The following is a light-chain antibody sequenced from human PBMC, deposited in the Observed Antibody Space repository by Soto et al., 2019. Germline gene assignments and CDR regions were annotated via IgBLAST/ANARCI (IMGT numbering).Light chain of an antibody. J-gene: IGKJ5*01. CDR1: QDISSW. Sequence: IPMTQSPSSVSASLGDTVTITCRASQDISSWLAWYQQKPGKPPYLLIYGASVLQSGVPSRFSGSGSGTDFTLTISSLQPEDFGTYYCQEATRIPITFGQGTRLEIK. V-gene: IGKV1-12*01. CDR2: GAS. CDR3: QEATRIPIT.